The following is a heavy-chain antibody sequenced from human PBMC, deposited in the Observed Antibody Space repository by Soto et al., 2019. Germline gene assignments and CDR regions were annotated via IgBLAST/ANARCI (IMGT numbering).Heavy chain of an antibody. V-gene: IGHV4-39*01. D-gene: IGHD3-22*01. J-gene: IGHJ6*02. Sequence: SETLSLTCTDSGGSISSSSYYWGWIRQPAGKGLEWIGSIYYSGSTYYNPSLKSRVTISVDTSKNQFSLKLSSVTAADTAVYYCARRLYYDSSGFEGGGMDVWGQGTTVTVSS. CDR2: IYYSGST. CDR1: GGSISSSSYY. CDR3: ARRLYYDSSGFEGGGMDV.